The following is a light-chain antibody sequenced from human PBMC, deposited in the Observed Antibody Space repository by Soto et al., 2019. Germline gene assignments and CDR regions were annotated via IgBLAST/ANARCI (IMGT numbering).Light chain of an antibody. J-gene: IGLJ1*01. Sequence: QPVLSHPGSGCGAPGQSSPIACTWTSSEGGGYNYVSWYQQPPGKAPKLMIYDVSNRPSGVSNRFSGSKSGNTASLTISGLQAEDEADYYCSSYTSSSTLLYVFGTGTKVTVL. CDR1: SSEGGGYNY. CDR2: DVS. CDR3: SSYTSSSTLLYV. V-gene: IGLV2-14*01.